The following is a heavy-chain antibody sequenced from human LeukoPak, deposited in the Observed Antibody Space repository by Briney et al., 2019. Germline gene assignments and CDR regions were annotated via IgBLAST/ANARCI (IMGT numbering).Heavy chain of an antibody. CDR2: IYTSGST. V-gene: IGHV4-61*02. J-gene: IGHJ5*02. CDR1: GGSISSGSYY. D-gene: IGHD2-15*01. CDR3: ASLHCSGGSCYSGFDP. Sequence: SETLSLTCTVSGGSISSGSYYWSWIRQPAGKGLEWIGRIYTSGSTNYNPSLKSRVTISVDTSKNQFSLKLSSVTAADTAVYYCASLHCSGGSCYSGFDPWGQGTLVTVSS.